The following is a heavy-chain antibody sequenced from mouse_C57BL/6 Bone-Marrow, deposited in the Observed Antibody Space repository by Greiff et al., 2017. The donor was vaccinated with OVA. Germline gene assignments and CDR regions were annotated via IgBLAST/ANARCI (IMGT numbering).Heavy chain of an antibody. CDR3: AFYYYGSRHYAMDY. CDR1: GYSFTGYY. Sequence: VQLQQSGPELVKPGASVKISCKASGYSFTGYYMNWVKQSPEKSLEWIGEINPSTGGTTYNQKFKAKATLTVDKSSSTSYMQLKSLTSEDSAVYYCAFYYYGSRHYAMDYWGQGTSVTVSS. D-gene: IGHD1-1*01. CDR2: INPSTGGT. V-gene: IGHV1-42*01. J-gene: IGHJ4*01.